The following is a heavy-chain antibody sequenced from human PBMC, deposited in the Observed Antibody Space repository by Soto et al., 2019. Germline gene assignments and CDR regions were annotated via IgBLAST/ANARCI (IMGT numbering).Heavy chain of an antibody. J-gene: IGHJ4*02. CDR2: ISSSSSYI. CDR3: ARDRGYYDSSASSAGY. D-gene: IGHD3-22*01. Sequence: PGGSLRLSCAASGFTFSSYSMNWVRQAPGKGLEWVSSISSSSSYIYYADSVKGRFTISRDNAKNSLYLQMNSLRAEDTAVYYCARDRGYYDSSASSAGYWGQGTLVTVSS. V-gene: IGHV3-21*01. CDR1: GFTFSSYS.